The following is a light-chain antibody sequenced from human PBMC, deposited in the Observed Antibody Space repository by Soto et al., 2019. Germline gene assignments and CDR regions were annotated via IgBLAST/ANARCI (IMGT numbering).Light chain of an antibody. CDR1: QGISNY. CDR3: QKYNSAPYT. V-gene: IGKV1-27*01. Sequence: DIKMTQSPSSLPASVGDRVTITCRASQGISNYLAWYQQKPGKVPKLLIYAASTLQSGIPPRFSGSGSGTDFTLTISSLQPADVATYYCQKYNSAPYTCGQGTKLDIK. J-gene: IGKJ2*01. CDR2: AAS.